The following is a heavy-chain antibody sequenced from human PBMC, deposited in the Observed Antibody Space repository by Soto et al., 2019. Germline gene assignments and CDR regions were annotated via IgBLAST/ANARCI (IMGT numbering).Heavy chain of an antibody. D-gene: IGHD6-13*01. CDR3: TKVGMKGVSSPFYLDY. J-gene: IGHJ4*02. V-gene: IGHV3-23*01. Sequence: PGGSLRLSCAASGFTFSNYAMTWVRQAPGKGMEWVSAISGSGGTTYYADSVKGRFTISRDNSKNTLYLQMNSLRADDTAVYYCTKVGMKGVSSPFYLDYWGLGTLVTVSS. CDR2: ISGSGGTT. CDR1: GFTFSNYA.